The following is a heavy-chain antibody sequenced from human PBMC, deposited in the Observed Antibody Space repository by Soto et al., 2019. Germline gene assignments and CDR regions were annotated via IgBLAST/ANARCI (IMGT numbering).Heavy chain of an antibody. V-gene: IGHV3-11*05. CDR1: GFTFSDYY. CDR3: AREVSYWFEP. D-gene: IGHD2-8*01. Sequence: PGGSLRLSCAASGFTFSDYYMSWIRQAPGKGLEWVSYISSSSSYTNYADSVKGRFTISRDTAKNSLYLQMNSLRAEDTAVYYCAREVSYWFEPWGQGTRFTVPS. J-gene: IGHJ5*02. CDR2: ISSSSSYT.